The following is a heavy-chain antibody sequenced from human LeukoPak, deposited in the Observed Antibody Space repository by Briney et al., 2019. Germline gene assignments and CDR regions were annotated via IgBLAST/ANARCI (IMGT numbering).Heavy chain of an antibody. J-gene: IGHJ4*02. D-gene: IGHD5-18*01. CDR2: INHSAST. CDR3: ARGHSSPYYFDY. V-gene: IGHV4-34*01. CDR1: GGSFSGYY. Sequence: SETLSLTCAVYGGSFSGYYWNWIRQPPGKGLEWIGEINHSASTNYNTSLTSRVTISVDTSTNQFSLKLSSVTVADTAVYYCARGHSSPYYFDYWGQGTLVTVSS.